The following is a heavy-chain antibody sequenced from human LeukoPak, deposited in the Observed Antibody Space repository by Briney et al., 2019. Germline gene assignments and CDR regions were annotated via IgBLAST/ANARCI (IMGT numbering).Heavy chain of an antibody. CDR2: ISGSGGST. J-gene: IGHJ4*02. V-gene: IGHV3-23*01. CDR3: ASLQPYSSGWYFDY. D-gene: IGHD6-19*01. Sequence: PGGSLRLSCAASGFTFSSYAMSWVRQAPGKGLEWVSAISGSGGSTYYADSVKGRFTISRDNAKNSLYLQMNSLRAEDTALYHCASLQPYSSGWYFDYWGQGTLVTVSS. CDR1: GFTFSSYA.